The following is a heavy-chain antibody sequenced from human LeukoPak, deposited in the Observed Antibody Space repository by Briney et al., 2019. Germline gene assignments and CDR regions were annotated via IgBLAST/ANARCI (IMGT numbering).Heavy chain of an antibody. CDR3: AKWGCSGGDCYPFDY. D-gene: IGHD2-15*01. J-gene: IGHJ4*02. CDR1: GFTFSTYS. V-gene: IGHV3-23*01. Sequence: GGSLRLSCSASGFTFSTYSMNWVRQAPGKGLEWVSAISGSGGRTYYADSVKGRFTISRDNSKNTLYLQMNSLRAEDTAVYYCAKWGCSGGDCYPFDYWGQGTLVTVSS. CDR2: ISGSGGRT.